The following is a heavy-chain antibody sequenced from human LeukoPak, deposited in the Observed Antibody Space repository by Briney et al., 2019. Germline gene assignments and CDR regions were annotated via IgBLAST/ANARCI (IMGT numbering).Heavy chain of an antibody. D-gene: IGHD2-2*01. CDR2: IYYSGST. J-gene: IGHJ4*02. Sequence: SETLSLTCTVSGGSISSYYWSWIRQPPGKGLEWIGYIYYSGSTNYNPSLKSRVTISVDTSKNQFSLELSSVTAADTAVYYCARVEAHCSSTSCPYYFDYWGQGTLVTVSS. CDR3: ARVEAHCSSTSCPYYFDY. CDR1: GGSISSYY. V-gene: IGHV4-59*01.